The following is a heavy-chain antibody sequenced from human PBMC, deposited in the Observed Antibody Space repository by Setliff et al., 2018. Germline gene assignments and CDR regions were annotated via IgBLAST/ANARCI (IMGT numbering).Heavy chain of an antibody. CDR1: GGTFSSYG. V-gene: IGHV1-69*04. CDR2: IIPIVGIA. J-gene: IGHJ6*03. Sequence: VSCKASGGTFSSYGINWVRQAPGQGLEWMGRIIPIVGIANYAQKFQGRVTITADKSTSTVYMELSSLRSEDTAVYYCGGAVRSGIDYYYYMDVWGKGTTVTVSS. CDR3: GGAVRSGIDYYYYMDV. D-gene: IGHD6-6*01.